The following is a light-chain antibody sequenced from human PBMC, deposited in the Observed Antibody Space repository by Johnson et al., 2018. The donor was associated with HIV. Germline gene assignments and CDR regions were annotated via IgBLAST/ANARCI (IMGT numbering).Light chain of an antibody. CDR3: GTFDSSLNTGA. Sequence: QSVLTQPPSVSAAPGQKVTISCSGSSANIGNNYVSWYQQLPGTAPKLLIYENNKRPSGIPDRFSGSKSGTSATLGITGLQTGDEADYYCGTFDSSLNTGAFGTGTKVTVL. V-gene: IGLV1-51*02. J-gene: IGLJ1*01. CDR1: SANIGNNY. CDR2: ENN.